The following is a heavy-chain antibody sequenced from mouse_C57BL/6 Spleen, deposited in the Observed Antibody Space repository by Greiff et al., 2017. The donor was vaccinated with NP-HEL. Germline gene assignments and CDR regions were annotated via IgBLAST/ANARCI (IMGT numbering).Heavy chain of an antibody. CDR3: ARGGFTTVSPWYFDV. J-gene: IGHJ1*03. V-gene: IGHV1-50*01. D-gene: IGHD1-1*01. Sequence: VQLQQPGAELVKPGASVKLSCKASGYTFTSYWMQWVKQRPGQGLEWIGEIDPSDSYTNYNQKFKGKATLTVDTSSSTAYMQLSSLTSEDSAVYYCARGGFTTVSPWYFDVWGTGTTVTVSS. CDR1: GYTFTSYW. CDR2: IDPSDSYT.